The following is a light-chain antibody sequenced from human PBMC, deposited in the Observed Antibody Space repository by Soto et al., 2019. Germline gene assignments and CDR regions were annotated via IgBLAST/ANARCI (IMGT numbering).Light chain of an antibody. Sequence: EVVMTQSPATLSLSPGERATLSCRASQSVSSSLAWYQQKPGQAPRLLIYGASTRAAGIPDRFSGSGSETDFTLTISSLQAEDFAIYYCHQYNNWRTFGQGTKVEIK. J-gene: IGKJ1*01. CDR2: GAS. CDR1: QSVSSS. CDR3: HQYNNWRT. V-gene: IGKV3-15*01.